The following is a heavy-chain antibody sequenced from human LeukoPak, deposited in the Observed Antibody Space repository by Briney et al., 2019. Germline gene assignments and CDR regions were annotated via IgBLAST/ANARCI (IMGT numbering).Heavy chain of an antibody. CDR2: ISFDGSNK. CDR1: GFTFSSYG. J-gene: IGHJ4*02. V-gene: IGHV3-30*18. CDR3: AKDQRGWPFDY. Sequence: PGGSLRLSCAASGFTFSSYGLHWVRHAPGKGLEWVAVISFDGSNKYYADSGKGRFTISRDNSKNTLYLQMNSLRAEDTAVYYCAKDQRGWPFDYWGQGNLVSVSS. D-gene: IGHD6-19*01.